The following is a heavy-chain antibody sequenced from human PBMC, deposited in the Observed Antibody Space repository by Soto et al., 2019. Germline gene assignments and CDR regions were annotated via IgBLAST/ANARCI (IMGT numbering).Heavy chain of an antibody. CDR2: IYYSGST. J-gene: IGHJ5*02. CDR3: ATQEVGGSYVYTFDP. V-gene: IGHV4-39*01. D-gene: IGHD1-26*01. Sequence: QLHLRESGPGLVKPSETLSLTCTVSGGSITSSSYYWGWIRQPPGKGLEWIGSIYYSGSTYYNPCLKGRVTISVDTSKNQFSLKLSSVTAADTAVYYCATQEVGGSYVYTFDPWGQGTLVTVSS. CDR1: GGSITSSSYY.